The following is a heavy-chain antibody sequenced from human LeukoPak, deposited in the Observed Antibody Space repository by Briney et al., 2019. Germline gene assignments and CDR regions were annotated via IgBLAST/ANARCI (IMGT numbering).Heavy chain of an antibody. V-gene: IGHV1-69*04. CDR3: ARGGYYDSSGRFDY. D-gene: IGHD3-22*01. J-gene: IGHJ4*02. CDR2: IIPILGIA. Sequence: SVKVSCKASGGTFCSYAISWVRQAPGQGLEWMGRIIPILGIANYAQKFQGRVTITADKSTSTAYMELSSLRSEDTAVYYCARGGYYDSSGRFDYWGQGTLVTVSS. CDR1: GGTFCSYA.